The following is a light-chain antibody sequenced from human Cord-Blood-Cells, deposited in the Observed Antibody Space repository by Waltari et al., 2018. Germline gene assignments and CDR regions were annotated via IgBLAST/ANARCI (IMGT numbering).Light chain of an antibody. Sequence: DIVMTQSPLSLPVTPGEPASISCRSSQSLLHSNGYNYLDWYLQQPGQSPQLLIYLGSNRASGVPDRFSGSGSGTDFTLKISRVEAEDFGVYYCMQALQTRWTFGQGTKVEIK. J-gene: IGKJ1*01. CDR1: QSLLHSNGYNY. CDR2: LGS. CDR3: MQALQTRWT. V-gene: IGKV2-28*01.